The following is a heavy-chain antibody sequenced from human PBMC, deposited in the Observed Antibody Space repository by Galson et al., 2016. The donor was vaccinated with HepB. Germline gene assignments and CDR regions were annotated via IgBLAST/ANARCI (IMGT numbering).Heavy chain of an antibody. V-gene: IGHV4-39*01. CDR1: GGSISNNNYY. CDR3: ARLRDILTAYDAFDI. Sequence: EILSLTCTVSGGSISNNNYYWGWIRQPPGKGLEWIGSFYYSGSTYYNPSLKSRLTISVDTSKNQFSLKLTSVTAADTSMFYCARLRDILTAYDAFDIWGQGTMVTVSS. CDR2: FYYSGST. J-gene: IGHJ3*02. D-gene: IGHD3-9*01.